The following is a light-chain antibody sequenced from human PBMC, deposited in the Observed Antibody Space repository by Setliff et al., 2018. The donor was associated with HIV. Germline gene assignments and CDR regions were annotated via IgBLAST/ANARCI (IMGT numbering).Light chain of an antibody. Sequence: LTQPASVSGSPGQSITISCAGTGSAVGGYNYVSWYQQHPGKAPKLMIYDVSNRPSGVSNRFSGSKSGHTASLTISGLQAEDEADYYCSSYTSSNTGVFGTGTKVTVL. CDR2: DVS. J-gene: IGLJ1*01. CDR1: GSAVGGYNY. V-gene: IGLV2-14*03. CDR3: SSYTSSNTGV.